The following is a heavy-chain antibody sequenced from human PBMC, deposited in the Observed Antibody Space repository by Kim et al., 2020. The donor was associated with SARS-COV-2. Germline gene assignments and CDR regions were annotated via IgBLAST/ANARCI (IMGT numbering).Heavy chain of an antibody. Sequence: ASVKVSCKASGYTFTSYAMNWVRQAPGQGLEWMGWINTNTGNPTYAQGFTGRFVFSLDTSVSTAYLQISSLKAEDTAVYYCARDRYSYGLNWFDPWGQGTLVTVPS. CDR3: ARDRYSYGLNWFDP. CDR2: INTNTGNP. J-gene: IGHJ5*02. CDR1: GYTFTSYA. V-gene: IGHV7-4-1*02. D-gene: IGHD5-18*01.